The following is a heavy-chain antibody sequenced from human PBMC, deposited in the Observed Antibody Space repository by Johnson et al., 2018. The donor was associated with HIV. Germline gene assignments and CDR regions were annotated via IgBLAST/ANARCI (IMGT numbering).Heavy chain of an antibody. CDR1: GFSFRKYG. Sequence: QVQLVESGGGLVQPGGSLRLSCAAYGFSFRKYGIHWVRQAPGKGLEWVAVIWYDGSNEYYADSVKGRFTISRDNSKNTLYLQMNSLRAEDTAVYYCARDQAGTTDDAVDIWGQGTMVTVSS. D-gene: IGHD1-7*01. CDR2: IWYDGSNE. V-gene: IGHV3-30*19. J-gene: IGHJ3*02. CDR3: ARDQAGTTDDAVDI.